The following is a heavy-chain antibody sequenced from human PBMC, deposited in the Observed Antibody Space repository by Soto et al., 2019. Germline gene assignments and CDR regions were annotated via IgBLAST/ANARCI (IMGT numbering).Heavy chain of an antibody. CDR1: GGSISSGGYS. Sequence: SETLSLTCAVSGGSISSGGYSWSWIRQPPGKGLEWIGYIYHSGSTYCNPSLKSRVTISVDRSKNQFSLKLSSVTAADTAVYYCARHLSIAAAGDNWFDPWGQGTLVTVSS. J-gene: IGHJ5*02. CDR2: IYHSGST. CDR3: ARHLSIAAAGDNWFDP. V-gene: IGHV4-30-2*01. D-gene: IGHD6-13*01.